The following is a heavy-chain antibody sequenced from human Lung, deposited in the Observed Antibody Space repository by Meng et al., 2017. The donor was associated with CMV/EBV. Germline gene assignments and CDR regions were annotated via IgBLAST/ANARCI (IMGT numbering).Heavy chain of an antibody. CDR2: IPHRGSS. V-gene: IGHV4-4*02. CDR3: LRRSGGSV. D-gene: IGHD3-10*01. J-gene: IGHJ1*01. CDR1: GDSITNQNG. Sequence: QVTSRGPGPDLVKPTETLALTSAVSGDSITNQNGWAWVRQPPGKGLEWIGEIPHRGSSAYNPSLKSRVSMSIDKSKNQFSLKLTSVTAADTAVYHCLRRSGGSVWGQGTLVTVSS.